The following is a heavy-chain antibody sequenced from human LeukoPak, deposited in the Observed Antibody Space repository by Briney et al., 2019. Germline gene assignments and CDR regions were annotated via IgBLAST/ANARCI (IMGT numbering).Heavy chain of an antibody. CDR3: ARRRGDV. V-gene: IGHV4-39*01. CDR1: GGSISSSSDY. Sequence: SETLSLTCTVSGGSISSSSDYWAWIRQPPGKGLEWIGITHYSGSTYYNPSLKSRVTISVDTSKNQFSLKLSSVTAADTAVYYCARRRGDVWGKGTTVTVSS. J-gene: IGHJ6*04. CDR2: THYSGST.